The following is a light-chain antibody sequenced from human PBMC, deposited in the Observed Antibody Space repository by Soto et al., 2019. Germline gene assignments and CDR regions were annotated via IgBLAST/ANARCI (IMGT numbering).Light chain of an antibody. CDR1: QSIRNY. J-gene: IGKJ4*01. CDR3: QQRNDWVT. Sequence: EIVLTQSPATLSLSPGERATLSCRASQSIRNYLAWYQQKPGQAPRLLIYDASNRATGIPPRFSGSGSGTDFILTISSLEPEDSGVYYWQQRNDWVTFGGGTKVEIK. V-gene: IGKV3-11*01. CDR2: DAS.